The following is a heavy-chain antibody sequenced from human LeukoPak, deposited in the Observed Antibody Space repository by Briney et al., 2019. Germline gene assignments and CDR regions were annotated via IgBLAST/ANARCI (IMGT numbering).Heavy chain of an antibody. D-gene: IGHD1-1*01. CDR2: ISYDGSNK. J-gene: IGHJ4*02. Sequence: PGRSLRLSCAASGFTFSSYGMHWVRQAPGKGLEWVAVISYDGSNKYYADSVKGRFTISRDNSKNTLYLQMNSLRAEDTAVYYCARDIRATKKYNWNSFDYWGQGTLVTVSS. V-gene: IGHV3-30*03. CDR3: ARDIRATKKYNWNSFDY. CDR1: GFTFSSYG.